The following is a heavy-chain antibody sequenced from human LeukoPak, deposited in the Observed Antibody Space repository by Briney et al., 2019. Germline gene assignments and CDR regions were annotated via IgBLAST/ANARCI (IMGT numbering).Heavy chain of an antibody. Sequence: PSETLSLTCTVSGVSISSYYWSWIRQSPEKGLEWIGYIYYSGSTNYNPSLKSRVTMLVDTSKNQLTLKLSAETAADTAVYYCVRDIIPSIYWGQGTQVTVSS. D-gene: IGHD3-10*01. CDR1: GVSISSYY. V-gene: IGHV4-59*01. CDR2: IYYSGST. CDR3: VRDIIPSIY. J-gene: IGHJ4*02.